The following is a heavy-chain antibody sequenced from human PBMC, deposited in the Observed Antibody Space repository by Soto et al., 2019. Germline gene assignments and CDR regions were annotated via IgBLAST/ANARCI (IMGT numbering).Heavy chain of an antibody. CDR3: TTGLRDY. V-gene: IGHV3-73*02. CDR1: GFTFSGSA. Sequence: EVQLVESGGGLVQPGGSLKISCAASGFTFSGSAMHWVRQASGKGLEWVGRIRSKANSYATAYAASVKGRFTITRDDSRNTAYLQMNSLKTEDTAVYYCTTGLRDYWGQGTLVTVSS. D-gene: IGHD3-16*01. CDR2: IRSKANSYAT. J-gene: IGHJ4*02.